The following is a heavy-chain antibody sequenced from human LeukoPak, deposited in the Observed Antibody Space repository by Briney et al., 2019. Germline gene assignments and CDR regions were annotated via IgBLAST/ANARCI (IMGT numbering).Heavy chain of an antibody. Sequence: PGGSLRLSCAASGFTFSSYWMHWVRQDPGKGLVWVSHINNDGSITNYADSVKGRFTISRDNAKNTLYLQMNSLRAEDTAIYFCAKDIWRWAFDIWGQGTMVTVSS. V-gene: IGHV3-74*01. CDR1: GFTFSSYW. D-gene: IGHD5-24*01. J-gene: IGHJ3*02. CDR3: AKDIWRWAFDI. CDR2: INNDGSIT.